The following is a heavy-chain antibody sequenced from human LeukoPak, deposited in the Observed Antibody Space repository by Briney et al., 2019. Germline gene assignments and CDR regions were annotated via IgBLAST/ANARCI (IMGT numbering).Heavy chain of an antibody. D-gene: IGHD2-15*01. CDR2: INHSGST. CDR1: GGSFSGYY. Sequence: SSETLSLTCAVYGGSFSGYYWSWIRQPPGKGLEWIGEINHSGSTNYNPSLKSRVTISVDTSKNQFSLKLSSVTAADTAVYYCARVKGGYCSGGSCPLDYWGQGILVTVSS. J-gene: IGHJ4*02. V-gene: IGHV4-34*01. CDR3: ARVKGGYCSGGSCPLDY.